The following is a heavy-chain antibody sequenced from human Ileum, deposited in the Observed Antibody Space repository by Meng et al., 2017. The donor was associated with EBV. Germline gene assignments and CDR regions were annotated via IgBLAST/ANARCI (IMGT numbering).Heavy chain of an antibody. CDR3: ALRPRQLLRGWFDS. CDR1: GFYLSTSGVG. J-gene: IGHJ5*01. CDR2: IYGQGDK. V-gene: IGHV2-5*01. D-gene: IGHD6-13*01. Sequence: QISVKSFAPTVVKPTQTLTLTCTFSGFYLSTSGVGVGWIRQPPGKALEWLAMIYGQGDKHYSPSLTSRLTITKDTSKNQVVLTMTNMDSVDTATYYCALRPRQLLRGWFDSWGQGALVTVSS.